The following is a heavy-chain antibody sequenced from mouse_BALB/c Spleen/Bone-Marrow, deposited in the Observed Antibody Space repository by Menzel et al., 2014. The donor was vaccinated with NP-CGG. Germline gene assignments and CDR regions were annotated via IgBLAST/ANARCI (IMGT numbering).Heavy chain of an antibody. V-gene: IGHV14-3*02. CDR2: IVPANGNT. D-gene: IGHD2-14*01. CDR3: TGRYGWFAY. J-gene: IGHJ3*01. Sequence: EVHLVESGAELVKPGASVKLSCTASGFNIKDTYMHWVKQRPEQGLEWIGRIVPANGNTKYDPRFQGKATITADASSNTAYLQLSSLTSEDTAVYYCTGRYGWFAYWGQGTLVTVSA. CDR1: GFNIKDTY.